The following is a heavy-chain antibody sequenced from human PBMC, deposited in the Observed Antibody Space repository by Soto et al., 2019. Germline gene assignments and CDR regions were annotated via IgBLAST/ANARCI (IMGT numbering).Heavy chain of an antibody. CDR1: GGSITNNNYY. CDR3: ARGEYDFTHNWFDP. Sequence: SETLSLTCTVSGGSITNNNYYWGWIRQSPDKGLEGAGLEWIGSIYYSGSTYYNPSLKSRVTISVDTSKNQFSLKLSSVTAADTAVYYCARGEYDFTHNWFDPWGQGTLVTVSS. J-gene: IGHJ5*02. V-gene: IGHV4-39*07. D-gene: IGHD3-3*01. CDR2: IYYSGST.